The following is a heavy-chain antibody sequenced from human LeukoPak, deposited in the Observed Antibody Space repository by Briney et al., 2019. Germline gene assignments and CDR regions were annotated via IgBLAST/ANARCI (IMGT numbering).Heavy chain of an antibody. J-gene: IGHJ4*02. V-gene: IGHV4-59*01. Sequence: PSETLSLTCTVSGGSISSYYWSWIRQPPGKGLEWIGYIYYSGSTNYNPSLKSRVTISVDTSKNQFSLKLSSVTAADTVVYYCARAPGGSLLDYWGQGTLVTVSS. CDR3: ARAPGGSLLDY. CDR1: GGSISSYY. CDR2: IYYSGST. D-gene: IGHD1-26*01.